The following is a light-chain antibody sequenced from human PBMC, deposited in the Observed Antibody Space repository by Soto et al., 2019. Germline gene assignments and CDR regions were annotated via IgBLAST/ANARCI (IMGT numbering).Light chain of an antibody. CDR3: QQYGSSPSLT. CDR1: QSVSSSY. J-gene: IGKJ4*01. Sequence: EIVLTQSPGTLSLSPGERATLSCRASQSVSSSYLAWYQQKPGQAPRLLIYGASSMATGIPDRFSGSGSGTDFTLTISRLEPEDCAVYYCQQYGSSPSLTFGGGTKVEIK. V-gene: IGKV3-20*01. CDR2: GAS.